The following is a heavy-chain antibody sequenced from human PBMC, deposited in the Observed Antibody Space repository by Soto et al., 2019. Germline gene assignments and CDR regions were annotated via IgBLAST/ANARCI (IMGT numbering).Heavy chain of an antibody. Sequence: PSETLSLTCTVSGGSISSYYWSWIRQPPGRGLEWIGYIYYSGSTNYNPSLKSRVTISVDTSKNQFSLKLSSVIAADTAVYYCARGGVESITMVRGVTHFDYWGQGTLVTVSS. J-gene: IGHJ4*02. CDR3: ARGGVESITMVRGVTHFDY. D-gene: IGHD3-10*01. V-gene: IGHV4-59*01. CDR2: IYYSGST. CDR1: GGSISSYY.